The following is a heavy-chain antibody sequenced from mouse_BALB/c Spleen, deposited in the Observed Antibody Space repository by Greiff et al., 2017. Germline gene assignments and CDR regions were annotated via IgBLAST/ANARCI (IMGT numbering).Heavy chain of an antibody. CDR2: ISSGGSYT. CDR1: GFTFSSYT. CDR3: TRGGSAMDY. V-gene: IGHV5-6-4*01. J-gene: IGHJ4*01. Sequence: EVQLVESGGGLVKPGGSLKLSCAASGFTFSSYTMSWVRQTPEKRLEWVATISSGGSYTYYPDSVKGRFTISRDNAKNTLYLQMSSLKSEDTAMYYCTRGGSAMDYWGQGTSVTVSS.